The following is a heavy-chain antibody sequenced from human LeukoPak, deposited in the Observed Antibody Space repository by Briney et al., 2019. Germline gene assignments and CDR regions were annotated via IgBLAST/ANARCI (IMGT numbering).Heavy chain of an antibody. CDR2: INPSGGST. J-gene: IGHJ6*02. V-gene: IGHV1-46*01. Sequence: ASVKVSCKASGYTFTGYYMRWVRQAPGQGLEWMGIINPSGGSTSYAQKFQGRVTMTRDTSTSTVYMELSSLRSEDTAVYYCARDSWRYFDWSPLYYYGMDVWGQGTTVTVSS. D-gene: IGHD3-9*01. CDR1: GYTFTGYY. CDR3: ARDSWRYFDWSPLYYYGMDV.